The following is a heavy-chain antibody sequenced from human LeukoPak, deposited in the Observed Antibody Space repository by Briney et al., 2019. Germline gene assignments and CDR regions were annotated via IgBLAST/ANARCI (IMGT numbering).Heavy chain of an antibody. J-gene: IGHJ4*02. CDR1: GYTFTSYG. CDR2: ISAYHGNI. V-gene: IGHV1-18*01. D-gene: IGHD3-10*01. Sequence: ASVKVSCKASGYTFTSYGISWVRQAPGQGLEWMGWISAYHGNINHAQKLQGRVTMTTDTSTSTGYMELRSLRSDDTAVYYCARDSGLLWVEQFDYWGQGTLVTVSS. CDR3: ARDSGLLWVEQFDY.